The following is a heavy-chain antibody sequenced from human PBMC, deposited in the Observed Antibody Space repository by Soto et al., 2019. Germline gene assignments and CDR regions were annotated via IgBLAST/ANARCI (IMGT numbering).Heavy chain of an antibody. CDR2: ISAYNGNT. D-gene: IGHD3-22*01. CDR1: GYTFTSYG. J-gene: IGHJ4*02. CDR3: ARDGYSSGYYYWRDKYFDY. V-gene: IGHV1-18*01. Sequence: QVQLVQSGAEVKKPGASVKVSCKASGYTFTSYGISWVRQAPGQGLEWMGWISAYNGNTNYAQKLQGRVTMTTDTSTSTAYMELRSLRSDDTAVYYCARDGYSSGYYYWRDKYFDYWGQGTLVTVSS.